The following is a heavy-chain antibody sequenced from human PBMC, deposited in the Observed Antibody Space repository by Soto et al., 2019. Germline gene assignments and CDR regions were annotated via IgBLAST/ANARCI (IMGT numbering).Heavy chain of an antibody. J-gene: IGHJ6*02. V-gene: IGHV3-13*01. D-gene: IGHD3-16*01. CDR3: ARGGDRFDGMDV. Sequence: GGSLRLSCAASGFSFNGYDMHWVRQAPGKNLEWVAAISTAGDTYYLGSVKGRFTISREDAKNSLSLQMNSLRVGDTAVYYCARGGDRFDGMDVWGQGTTVTVSS. CDR2: ISTAGDT. CDR1: GFSFNGYD.